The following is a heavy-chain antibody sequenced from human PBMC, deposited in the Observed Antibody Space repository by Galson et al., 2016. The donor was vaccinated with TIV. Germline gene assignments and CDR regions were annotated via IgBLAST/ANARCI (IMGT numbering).Heavy chain of an antibody. V-gene: IGHV4-59*11. J-gene: IGHJ3*01. CDR1: GGSISSHY. CDR2: VHYSGST. Sequence: ETLSLTCSVSGGSISSHYWSWIRQPPGKGLEWIGSVHYSGSTYYNPSLKSRVTISIDRSKNQFSLNLGSVTAVDTAVYYCAREGVPLSGDSPTSAFDVWGQGTMVTASS. D-gene: IGHD2-21*01. CDR3: AREGVPLSGDSPTSAFDV.